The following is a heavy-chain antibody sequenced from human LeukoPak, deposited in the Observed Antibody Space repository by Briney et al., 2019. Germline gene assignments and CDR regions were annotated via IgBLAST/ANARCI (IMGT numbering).Heavy chain of an antibody. J-gene: IGHJ3*02. CDR1: GFTFSSYA. CDR2: ISYDGSNK. D-gene: IGHD4-17*01. CDR3: ASHDYGDLPGHAFDI. V-gene: IGHV3-30-3*01. Sequence: GGSLRLSCAASGFTFSSYAMHWVRQAPGKGLEWVAVISYDGSNKYYADSVKGRSTISRDNSKNTLYLQMNSLRAEGTAVYYCASHDYGDLPGHAFDIWGQGTMVTVSS.